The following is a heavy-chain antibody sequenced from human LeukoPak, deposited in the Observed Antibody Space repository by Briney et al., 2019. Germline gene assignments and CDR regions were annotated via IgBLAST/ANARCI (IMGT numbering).Heavy chain of an antibody. CDR2: IRSKAYGETT. CDR1: GFTFGDYA. Sequence: GGSLRLSCTASGFTFGDYAMSWFRQAPGKGLEWVGFIRSKAYGETTEYAASVKGRCAISRDDSKSIAYLQVNSLKTEDTAVYYCTRLPDNYFDYWGQGTLVTVSS. CDR3: TRLPDNYFDY. J-gene: IGHJ4*02. V-gene: IGHV3-49*03.